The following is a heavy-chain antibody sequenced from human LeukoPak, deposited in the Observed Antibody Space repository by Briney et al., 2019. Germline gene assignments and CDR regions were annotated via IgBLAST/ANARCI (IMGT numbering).Heavy chain of an antibody. D-gene: IGHD3-3*01. CDR3: AREFYDFWSGYYTHYYYYYMDV. V-gene: IGHV3-30*09. CDR2: ISYDGSNK. J-gene: IGHJ6*03. CDR1: GFTFSIYA. Sequence: PGRSLRLSCAASGFTFSIYAMHWVRQAPGKGLEWVAVISYDGSNKYYADSVKGRFAISRDNSKNTLYLQMNSLRAEDTAVYYCAREFYDFWSGYYTHYYYYYMDVWGKGTTVTVSS.